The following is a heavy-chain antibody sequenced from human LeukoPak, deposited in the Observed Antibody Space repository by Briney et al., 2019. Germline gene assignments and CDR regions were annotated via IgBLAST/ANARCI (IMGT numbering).Heavy chain of an antibody. D-gene: IGHD2-2*01. CDR1: GFTVSSNY. J-gene: IGHJ6*02. CDR2: FYRGGST. CDR3: ARHDCSSTSCNPPGYYYYGMDV. V-gene: IGHV3-66*04. Sequence: GGSLRLSCAASGFTVSSNYMSWVRQAPGKGLEWVSLFYRGGSTYYADSVKGRFTISRDNAKNSLYLQMNSLRAEDTAVYYCARHDCSSTSCNPPGYYYYGMDVWGQGTTVTVSS.